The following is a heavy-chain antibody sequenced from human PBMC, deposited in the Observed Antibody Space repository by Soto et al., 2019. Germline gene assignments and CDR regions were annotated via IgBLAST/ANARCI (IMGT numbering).Heavy chain of an antibody. Sequence: QVQLVQSGAEVKKPGSSVKVSCKASGGTFSSYTISWVRQAPGQGLEWMGRIIPILGIANYAQKFQGRVTITADKSTTTPHMELSSLRSESTAVYYCARSFGPGSSWLDYWGQGTLVTVS. CDR3: ARSFGPGSSWLDY. J-gene: IGHJ4*02. CDR2: IIPILGIA. D-gene: IGHD6-13*01. CDR1: GGTFSSYT. V-gene: IGHV1-69*02.